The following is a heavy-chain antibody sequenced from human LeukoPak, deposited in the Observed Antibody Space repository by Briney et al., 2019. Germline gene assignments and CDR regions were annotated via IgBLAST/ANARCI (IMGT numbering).Heavy chain of an antibody. J-gene: IGHJ5*02. D-gene: IGHD6-19*01. CDR2: ITGSGDST. CDR3: TKDRLSSGWYNYFDP. Sequence: PGGSLRLSCVASGFAFSSYAMSWVRQAPGKGLEWVSAITGSGDSTYYADSVKGRFSISKDISKNTLYLQMNSLRAEDTAVYYCTKDRLSSGWYNYFDPWGQETLVTVSS. V-gene: IGHV3-23*01. CDR1: GFAFSSYA.